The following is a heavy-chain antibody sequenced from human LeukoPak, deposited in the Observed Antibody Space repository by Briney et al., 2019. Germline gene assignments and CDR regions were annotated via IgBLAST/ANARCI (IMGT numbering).Heavy chain of an antibody. CDR2: IKYDGSEK. CDR3: ARESQLGI. D-gene: IGHD3-10*01. J-gene: IGHJ3*01. CDR1: GFTFSGYL. Sequence: GSLRLSCEGPGFTFSGYLMNLVRQAPGKGLEWVAKIKYDGSEKYYVDSVKGRFTISRDNAKNSLYLQVNNLRAEDTAVYYCARESQLGIWGQGTIVTVSS. V-gene: IGHV3-7*01.